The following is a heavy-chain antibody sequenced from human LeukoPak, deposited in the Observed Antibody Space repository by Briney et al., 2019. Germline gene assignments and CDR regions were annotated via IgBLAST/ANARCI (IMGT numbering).Heavy chain of an antibody. CDR2: IYSGGTT. D-gene: IGHD3-22*01. CDR3: ATAPDFYYNSSGLYYMDV. V-gene: IGHV3-53*05. CDR1: GFTVSNTY. J-gene: IGHJ6*03. Sequence: PGGSLRLSCAASGFTVSNTYMSWVRQAPGEGLEWVSVIYSGGTTYYADSVKGRFTISRDNSKKTLFLQMNSLRAEDSAIYYCATAPDFYYNSSGLYYMDVWGKGTTVTISS.